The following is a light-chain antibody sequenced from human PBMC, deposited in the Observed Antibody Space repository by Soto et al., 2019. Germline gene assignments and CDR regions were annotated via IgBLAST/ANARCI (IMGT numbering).Light chain of an antibody. J-gene: IGKJ2*01. V-gene: IGKV3-15*01. CDR2: GAS. Sequence: EIVMTQSTATLSVSPGERATLSCRASQSVSNNLAWYQQKPGQAPRLLIYGASTRAAGIPAKFSGSGSGTEFTLSISSLQSEDFAVYYCQHYNNWPHAFGQGTKLEIK. CDR1: QSVSNN. CDR3: QHYNNWPHA.